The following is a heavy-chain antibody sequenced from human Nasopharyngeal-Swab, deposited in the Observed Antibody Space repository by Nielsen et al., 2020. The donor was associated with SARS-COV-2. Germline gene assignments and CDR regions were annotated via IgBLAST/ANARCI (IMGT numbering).Heavy chain of an antibody. D-gene: IGHD3-22*01. CDR3: AKETDSSFDY. Sequence: GGSLRLSCAASGFTFSSYGMHWVRQAPGKGLEWVAVISYDGSNKHYADSVKGRFTISRDNSKNTLYLQMNSLRVEDTAVYYCAKETDSSFDYWGQGTLVTVSS. V-gene: IGHV3-30*18. CDR1: GFTFSSYG. J-gene: IGHJ4*02. CDR2: ISYDGSNK.